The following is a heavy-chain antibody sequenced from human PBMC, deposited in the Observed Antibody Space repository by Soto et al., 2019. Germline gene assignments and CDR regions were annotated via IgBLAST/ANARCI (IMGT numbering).Heavy chain of an antibody. V-gene: IGHV3-23*01. CDR3: AKVPCSTTSCHFDS. CDR1: GFTFSNYA. CDR2: ISASGGVT. D-gene: IGHD2-2*01. Sequence: EVQLLESGGGLVQPGESLRLSCVGSGFTFSNYAILWVRQAPGKGLEWVSGISASGGVTNHAASVKGRFTISRDNAKNTLYLHMNSVGADDTAVYDCAKVPCSTTSCHFDSWGQGTLVTVSS. J-gene: IGHJ4*02.